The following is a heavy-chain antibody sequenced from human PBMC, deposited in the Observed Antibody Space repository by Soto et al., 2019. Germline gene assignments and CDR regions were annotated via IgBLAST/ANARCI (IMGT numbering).Heavy chain of an antibody. Sequence: PGGSLRLSCAASGFTFSSYGMHWVRQAPGKGLEWVAVISYDGSNKYYADSVKGRFTISRDNSKNTLYLQMNSLRAEDTAVYYCAKDGRLYSSAWYSDYWGQGTLVTVSS. CDR3: AKDGRLYSSAWYSDY. CDR1: GFTFSSYG. V-gene: IGHV3-30*18. CDR2: ISYDGSNK. J-gene: IGHJ4*02. D-gene: IGHD6-19*01.